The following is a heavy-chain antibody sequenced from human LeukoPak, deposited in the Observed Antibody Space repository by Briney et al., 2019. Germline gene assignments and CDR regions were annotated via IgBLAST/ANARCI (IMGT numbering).Heavy chain of an antibody. D-gene: IGHD2-8*01. CDR3: AGPYCTNGVCYGSLGYYYYMDV. J-gene: IGHJ6*03. V-gene: IGHV1-69*05. CDR1: GGTFSSYA. CDR2: IIPIFGTA. Sequence: GASVKVSCKASGGTFSSYAISWVRQAPGQGLEWMGGIIPIFGTANYAQKFQGRVTITTDESTSTAYMELSSLRSEDTAVYYCAGPYCTNGVCYGSLGYYYYMDVWGKGTTVTVSS.